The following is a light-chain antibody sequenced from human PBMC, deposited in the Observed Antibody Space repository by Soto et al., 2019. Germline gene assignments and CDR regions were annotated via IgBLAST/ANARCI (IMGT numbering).Light chain of an antibody. CDR1: QSVSSS. Sequence: EIVLTQSPATLSLSPGERATLSCRASQSVSSSLGWYQQIPGQAPRLLIYDASNRATGIPARFSGSGSGTDFTLTISSLEPEAFAVYYCQQRSNWPRTFGQGTKLEIK. CDR3: QQRSNWPRT. CDR2: DAS. V-gene: IGKV3-11*01. J-gene: IGKJ2*01.